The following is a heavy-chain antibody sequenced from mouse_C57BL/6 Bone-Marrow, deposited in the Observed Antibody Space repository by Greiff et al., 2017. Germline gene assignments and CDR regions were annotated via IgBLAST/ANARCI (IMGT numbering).Heavy chain of an antibody. Sequence: EVQLQQSGAELVRPGASVKLSCTASGFNIKDDYMHWVKQRPEQGLEWIGWIDPENGDTEYASKFQGKATITADTSSNTAYLQLSSLTSEDAAVYYCTTGGYYVFAYWGRGTLVTVSA. D-gene: IGHD2-3*01. J-gene: IGHJ3*01. CDR1: GFNIKDDY. V-gene: IGHV14-4*01. CDR2: IDPENGDT. CDR3: TTGGYYVFAY.